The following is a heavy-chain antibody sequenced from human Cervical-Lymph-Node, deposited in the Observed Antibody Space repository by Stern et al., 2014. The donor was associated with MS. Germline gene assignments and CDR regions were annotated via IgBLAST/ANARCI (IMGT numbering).Heavy chain of an antibody. J-gene: IGHJ2*01. CDR2: ISDTGTT. CDR3: ARDPSTTASDWFFDL. CDR1: GGAVSDYY. D-gene: IGHD2-21*02. V-gene: IGHV4-59*02. Sequence: QLQLQESGPGLVKPSETLSLTCTVSGGAVSDYYWTWVRQRPGQGLGWIGYISDTGTTNYNPSLHSRVTITLDTSQNQVSLRLRSVTAADTAVYYCARDPSTTASDWFFDLWGRGSLVTVSS.